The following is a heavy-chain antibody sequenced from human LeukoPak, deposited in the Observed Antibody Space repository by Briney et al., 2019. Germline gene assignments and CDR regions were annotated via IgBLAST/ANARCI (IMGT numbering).Heavy chain of an antibody. CDR3: AKDPLENSQEYFDY. Sequence: GGSLRLSCAASGFTVSNKYMSWVRQAPGKGLEWVSAISGSGGRTYYADSVRGRFTISRDNSKNTLYLQMNTLRDEDTAIYYCAKDPLENSQEYFDYWGQGTLVTVSS. V-gene: IGHV3-23*01. CDR1: GFTVSNKY. D-gene: IGHD2/OR15-2a*01. J-gene: IGHJ4*02. CDR2: ISGSGGRT.